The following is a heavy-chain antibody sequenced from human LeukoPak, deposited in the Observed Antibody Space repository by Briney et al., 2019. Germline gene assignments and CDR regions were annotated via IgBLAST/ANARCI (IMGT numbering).Heavy chain of an antibody. Sequence: AETLSLTCTVSGGSISSYYWSWIRQPAGKGLEWIGRIYTSGSTNYNPSLKSRVTMSVDTSKNQFSLKLSSVTAADTAVYYCARDGDQTGYFDYWGQGTLVTVSS. CDR1: GGSISSYY. V-gene: IGHV4-4*07. D-gene: IGHD7-27*01. J-gene: IGHJ4*02. CDR2: IYTSGST. CDR3: ARDGDQTGYFDY.